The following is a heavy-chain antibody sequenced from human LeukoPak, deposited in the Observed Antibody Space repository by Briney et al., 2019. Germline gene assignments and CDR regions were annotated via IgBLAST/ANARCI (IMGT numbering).Heavy chain of an antibody. D-gene: IGHD4-17*01. Sequence: SETLSLTCAVSGVSFNNYYWSWVRQTPGKGPEWIGEINHSGYTNDSPSLKSRVTLSIDTSRKQFSLNLRSVTVADTGIYYCTRMTTGHDYWGQGTLVTVSS. CDR1: GVSFNNYY. V-gene: IGHV4-34*01. CDR2: INHSGYT. J-gene: IGHJ4*02. CDR3: TRMTTGHDY.